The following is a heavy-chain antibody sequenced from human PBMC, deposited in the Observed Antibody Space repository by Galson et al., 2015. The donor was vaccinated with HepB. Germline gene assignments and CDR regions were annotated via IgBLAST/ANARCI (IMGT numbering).Heavy chain of an antibody. CDR3: ARLEEPQLVPGDWFDP. V-gene: IGHV5-51*01. D-gene: IGHD6-13*01. CDR2: IYPGDSDT. J-gene: IGHJ5*02. CDR1: GYSFTSYW. Sequence: QSGAEVKKPGESLKISCKGSGYSFTSYWIGWVRQMPGKGLEWMGIIYPGDSDTRYSPSFQGQVTISADKSISTAYLQWSSLKASDTAMYYCARLEEPQLVPGDWFDPWGQGTLVTVSS.